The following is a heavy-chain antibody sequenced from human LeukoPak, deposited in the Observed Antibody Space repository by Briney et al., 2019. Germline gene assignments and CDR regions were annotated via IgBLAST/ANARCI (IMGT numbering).Heavy chain of an antibody. J-gene: IGHJ3*02. D-gene: IGHD4-17*01. Sequence: GESLKISCKGSGYSFTSYWIGWVRQMPGKGLEWMGIIYPGDSDTRYSPSFQGQVTISADKSISTAYLQWSSLKASDTAMYYCARHLMPGYGDYFDPPADAFDIWGQGTMVTVSS. CDR3: ARHLMPGYGDYFDPPADAFDI. V-gene: IGHV5-51*01. CDR1: GYSFTSYW. CDR2: IYPGDSDT.